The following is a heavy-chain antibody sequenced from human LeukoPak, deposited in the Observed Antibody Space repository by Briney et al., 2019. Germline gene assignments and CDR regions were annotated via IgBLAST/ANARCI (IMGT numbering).Heavy chain of an antibody. CDR3: AGSRAYDYVWGSYRPYYFDY. D-gene: IGHD3-16*02. Sequence: PSETLSLTCTVSGGSISSYYWSWIRQPPGKGLEWIGYIYYSGSTNYNPSLKSRVTISVDTSKNQFSLKLSSVTAADTAVYYCAGSRAYDYVWGSYRPYYFDYWGQGTLVTVSS. J-gene: IGHJ4*02. CDR1: GGSISSYY. V-gene: IGHV4-59*01. CDR2: IYYSGST.